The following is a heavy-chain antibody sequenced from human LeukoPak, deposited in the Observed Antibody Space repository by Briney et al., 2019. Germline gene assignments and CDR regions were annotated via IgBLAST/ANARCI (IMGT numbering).Heavy chain of an antibody. D-gene: IGHD4-17*01. CDR1: GGTFSSYA. V-gene: IGHV1-69*04. CDR2: IIPILGIA. Sequence: GASVKVPCKASGGTFSSYAISWVRQAPGQGLEWMGRIIPILGIANCAQKFQGRVTITADKSKSTAYMELSSLRSEDTAVYYCARGYMTTVTTTWFDPWGQGTLVTVSS. CDR3: ARGYMTTVTTTWFDP. J-gene: IGHJ5*02.